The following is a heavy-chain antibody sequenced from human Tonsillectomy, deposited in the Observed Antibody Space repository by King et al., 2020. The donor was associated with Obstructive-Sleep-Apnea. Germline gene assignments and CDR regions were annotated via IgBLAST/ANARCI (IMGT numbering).Heavy chain of an antibody. V-gene: IGHV4-34*01. Sequence: VQLQQWGAGLLKPSETLSLTCAVYGGSFSGYYWSWIRQPPGKGLEWIGEINHSGSTNYNPSLKSRVTISVDTSKNQFSLKLSSVTAADTAVYYCVRGLLVAAIDPIWGQGTMVTVSS. CDR2: INHSGST. D-gene: IGHD2-15*01. CDR3: VRGLLVAAIDPI. CDR1: GGSFSGYY. J-gene: IGHJ3*02.